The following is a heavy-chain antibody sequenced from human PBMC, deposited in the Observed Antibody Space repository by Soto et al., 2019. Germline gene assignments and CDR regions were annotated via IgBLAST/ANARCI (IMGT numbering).Heavy chain of an antibody. CDR3: ARHWTGSSAYFFDY. V-gene: IGHV1-2*04. Sequence: ASVKVSCKASGFTFTDYYIHWVRQAPGQGLEWIGWINPNTADTDYAQNFQGWVTMTRDTSTSTVFMELYRLRSDDTAVYYCARHWTGSSAYFFDYWGLGTLVTVSS. J-gene: IGHJ4*02. D-gene: IGHD3-22*01. CDR1: GFTFTDYY. CDR2: INPNTADT.